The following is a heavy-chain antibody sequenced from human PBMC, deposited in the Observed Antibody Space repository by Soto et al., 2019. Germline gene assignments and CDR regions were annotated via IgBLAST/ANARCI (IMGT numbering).Heavy chain of an antibody. CDR2: IWYDGSNK. CDR3: ARDLRYSGSYYGWFDP. Sequence: QVQLVSPGGAWVNLGSPWKLPCEASGLPSGSNARNGVARAPARGRGGGAVIWYDGSNKYYADSVKGRFTISRDNSKNTLYLQMNSLRAEDTAVYYCARDLRYSGSYYGWFDPWGQGTLVTVSS. V-gene: IGHV3-33*01. CDR1: GLPSGSNA. D-gene: IGHD1-26*01. J-gene: IGHJ5*02.